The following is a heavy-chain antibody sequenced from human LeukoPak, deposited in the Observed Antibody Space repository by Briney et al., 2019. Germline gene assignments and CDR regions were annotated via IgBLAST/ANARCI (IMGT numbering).Heavy chain of an antibody. V-gene: IGHV1-18*01. CDR1: GYTFTSYA. Sequence: GASVKVSCKASGYTFTSYAMNWVRQAPGQGLEWMGWISAYNGNTNYAQKLQGRVTMTTDTSTSTAYMELRSLRSDDTAVYYCAKGGYNWNSHAFDIWGQGTMVTVSS. D-gene: IGHD1-7*01. CDR2: ISAYNGNT. J-gene: IGHJ3*02. CDR3: AKGGYNWNSHAFDI.